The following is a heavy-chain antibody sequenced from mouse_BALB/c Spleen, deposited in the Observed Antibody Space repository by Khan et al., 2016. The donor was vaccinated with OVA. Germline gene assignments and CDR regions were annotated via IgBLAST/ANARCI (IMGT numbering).Heavy chain of an antibody. D-gene: IGHD1-2*01. Sequence: QVQLKQSGAELVKPGASVKLSCKASGYTFTSYYMYWVKQRPGQGLEWIGEINPSNGGTNFNEKFKNQATLTVDKSSSTAYMQLSSLASEDSAVYYCTRGGYGGFAYWGQGTLVTVSA. V-gene: IGHV1S81*02. CDR3: TRGGYGGFAY. CDR2: INPSNGGT. CDR1: GYTFTSYY. J-gene: IGHJ3*01.